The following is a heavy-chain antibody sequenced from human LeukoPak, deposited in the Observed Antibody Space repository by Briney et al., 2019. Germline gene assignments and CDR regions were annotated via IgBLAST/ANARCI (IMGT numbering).Heavy chain of an antibody. CDR1: GGSISSSTW. J-gene: IGHJ4*02. CDR3: ARGPLYYDILTGNQGGFDY. CDR2: IYHSGST. Sequence: SETLSLTCAVSGGSISSSTWWNWVRQPPGKGLEWIGQIYHSGSTNYNPSLKSRVTMSVDKSKNHFSLKLSSVTAEDTAVYYCARGPLYYDILTGNQGGFDYWGQGTLVTVSS. D-gene: IGHD3-9*01. V-gene: IGHV4-4*02.